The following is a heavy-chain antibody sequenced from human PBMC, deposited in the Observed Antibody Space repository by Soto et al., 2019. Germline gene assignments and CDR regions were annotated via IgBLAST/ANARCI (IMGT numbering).Heavy chain of an antibody. Sequence: QVQLVQSGAEVKKPGASVKVSCKASGYTFTSYGISWVRQAPGQGLEWRGWISAYNGNTNSSQKLQGRVTMTTDTSTSTAYMELRSLRSADTVVYYCARDLDVGLVDYWGQGTLVTVSS. D-gene: IGHD6-19*01. CDR1: GYTFTSYG. CDR3: ARDLDVGLVDY. CDR2: ISAYNGNT. J-gene: IGHJ4*02. V-gene: IGHV1-18*01.